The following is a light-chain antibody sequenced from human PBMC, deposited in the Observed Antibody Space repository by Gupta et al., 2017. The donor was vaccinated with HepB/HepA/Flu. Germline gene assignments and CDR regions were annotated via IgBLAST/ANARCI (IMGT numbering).Light chain of an antibody. Sequence: DIQTTQSPATLSASVGDRVTISCQASQHISTFLAWYQQKPGKAPNLLISESSILESGGPSRFTASGSGTEFTLTINTLQPEDFATYYCQQYHLFPLTFGGGTKVEF. CDR1: QHISTF. V-gene: IGKV1-5*03. CDR2: ESS. CDR3: QQYHLFPLT. J-gene: IGKJ4*01.